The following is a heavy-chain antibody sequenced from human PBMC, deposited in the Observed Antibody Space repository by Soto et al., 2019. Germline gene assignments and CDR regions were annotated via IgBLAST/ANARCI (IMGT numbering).Heavy chain of an antibody. V-gene: IGHV4-4*02. CDR1: GGSISSSNW. D-gene: IGHD6-13*01. CDR2: IYHSGST. Sequence: SETLSLTCAVSGGSISSSNWWSWVRQPPGKGLEWIGEIYHSGSTNYNPSLKSRVTISVDKSKNQFSLKLSSVTAADTAVYYCARGKAAAGSPGDYYYYGMDVWGQGTTVTVSS. CDR3: ARGKAAAGSPGDYYYYGMDV. J-gene: IGHJ6*02.